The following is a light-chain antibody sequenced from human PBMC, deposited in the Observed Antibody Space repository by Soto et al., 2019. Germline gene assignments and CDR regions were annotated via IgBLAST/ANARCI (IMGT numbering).Light chain of an antibody. V-gene: IGLV2-14*03. CDR1: RSDIGAYNF. CDR3: TSWTTNTTMI. J-gene: IGLJ2*01. CDR2: DVN. Sequence: QSVLTQPASVSGSPGQSITISCTGTRSDIGAYNFVSWYQQHPGEVPKLILYDVNVRPSGVSNRFSGSKSGNTASLTISGLQAEDEADYYCTSWTTNTTMIFGGGTQLTVL.